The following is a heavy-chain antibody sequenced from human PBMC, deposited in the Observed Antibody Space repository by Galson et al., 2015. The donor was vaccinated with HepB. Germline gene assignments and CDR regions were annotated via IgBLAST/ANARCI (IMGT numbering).Heavy chain of an antibody. J-gene: IGHJ4*02. D-gene: IGHD5-24*01. Sequence: SLRLSCAASGFDFSISGMNWVRQAPGKGLEWVAVIWFEGSNEDYLDSVKGRFTISRDNSQKTLYLQMNSLRAEDTAVYYCAREIKGRWYHFDHWGQGALVTVSS. CDR3: AREIKGRWYHFDH. CDR1: GFDFSISG. CDR2: IWFEGSNE. V-gene: IGHV3-33*01.